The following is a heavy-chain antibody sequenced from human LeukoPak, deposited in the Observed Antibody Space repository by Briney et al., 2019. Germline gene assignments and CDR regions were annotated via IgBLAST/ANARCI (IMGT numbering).Heavy chain of an antibody. CDR1: GFTFSSYS. V-gene: IGHV3-48*04. CDR2: ISSSSSTI. J-gene: IGHJ4*02. CDR3: ASTQTFDY. Sequence: RGSLRLSCAASGFTFSSYSMNWVRQAPGKGLEWVSYISSSSSTIYYADSVKGRFTISRDNAKSSLYLQLNSLRVEDTAVYHCASTQTFDYWGQGTLVTVPS.